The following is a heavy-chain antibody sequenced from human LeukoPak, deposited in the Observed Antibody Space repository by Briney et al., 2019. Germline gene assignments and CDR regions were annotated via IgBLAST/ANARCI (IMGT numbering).Heavy chain of an antibody. CDR2: IYTDGST. D-gene: IGHD6-19*01. CDR3: ARRDISSGWSFDY. V-gene: IGHV4-4*07. Sequence: SETLSLTCTVSGGSINNYHWSWIRQPAGKGLEWIGQIYTDGSTNYNPPLKRRVTISIDTTEDRVSLTIRSVTAADTAFYYCARRDISSGWSFDYWGQGTLVTVSS. CDR1: GGSINNYH. J-gene: IGHJ4*02.